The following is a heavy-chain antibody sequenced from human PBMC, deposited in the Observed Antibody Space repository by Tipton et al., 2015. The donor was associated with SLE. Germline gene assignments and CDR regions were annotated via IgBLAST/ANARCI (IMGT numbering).Heavy chain of an antibody. J-gene: IGHJ2*01. D-gene: IGHD3-16*01. V-gene: IGHV4-34*01. CDR2: INHSGSA. CDR1: GGSFSGNY. Sequence: TLSLTCAVYGGSFSGNYRIWIRQPPGKGLEWIGEINHSGSANYNPSLKSRVTISVDTSKNQFSLQLSSATAADTAVYYCARMGDRWYFDLWGRGTLLTVSS. CDR3: ARMGDRWYFDL.